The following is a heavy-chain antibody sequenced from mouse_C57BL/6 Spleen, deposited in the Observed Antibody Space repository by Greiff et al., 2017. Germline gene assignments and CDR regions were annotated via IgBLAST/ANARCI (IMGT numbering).Heavy chain of an antibody. Sequence: QVQLQQPGAELVMPGASVKLSCKASGYTFTSYWMHWVKQRPGQGLEWIGEIDPSDSYTNYNQKFKGKSTLTVDKSSSTAYMQLSSLTSADSSVYYCARNGNYGSSSFAYWGQGTLVTVSA. V-gene: IGHV1-69*01. CDR3: ARNGNYGSSSFAY. D-gene: IGHD1-1*01. J-gene: IGHJ3*01. CDR2: IDPSDSYT. CDR1: GYTFTSYW.